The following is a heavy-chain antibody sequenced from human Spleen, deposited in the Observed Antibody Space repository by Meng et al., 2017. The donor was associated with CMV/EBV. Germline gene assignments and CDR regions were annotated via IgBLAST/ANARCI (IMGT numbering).Heavy chain of an antibody. D-gene: IGHD2-2*01. J-gene: IGHJ6*02. Sequence: GSLRLSCKVSIGSIGRGGNYYHLIRQPPGKGREWIGKIYYTGSTISNPSLKSRVSLSVDTTKNQFSVMFSSVTAAYTGVYYCSSGNGSASSCYTGDYYGLDVWGQGTTVTVSS. CDR3: SSGNGSASSCYTGDYYGLDV. CDR1: IGSIGRGGNY. V-gene: IGHV4-61*08. CDR2: IYYTGST.